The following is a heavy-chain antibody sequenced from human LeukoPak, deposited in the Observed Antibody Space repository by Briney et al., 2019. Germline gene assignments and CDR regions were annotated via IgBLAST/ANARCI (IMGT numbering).Heavy chain of an antibody. V-gene: IGHV1-46*03. CDR2: INPNGGGT. J-gene: IGHJ4*02. Sequence: ASVKVSCKTSGYTFTSYYMHWMRQAPGQGFEWVGMINPNGGGTSSAQKFQGRVTLTRDTSTSTVYMDLSSLRSEDTAIYYCARRGGCISTSCNLDYWGQGTLVTVSS. CDR1: GYTFTSYY. D-gene: IGHD2-2*01. CDR3: ARRGGCISTSCNLDY.